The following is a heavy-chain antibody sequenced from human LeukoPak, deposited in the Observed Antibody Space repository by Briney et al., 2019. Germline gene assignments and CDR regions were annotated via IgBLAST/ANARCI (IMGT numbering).Heavy chain of an antibody. D-gene: IGHD6-6*01. CDR2: MNPNSGNT. V-gene: IGHV1-8*01. Sequence: GASVNVSCKASGYTFTSYDINWVRQATGQGLEWMGWMNPNSGNTGYAQKFQGRVTMTRNTSISTAYMELSSLRSEDTAVYYCARLHEYSSSFLEDYWGQGTLVTVSS. J-gene: IGHJ4*02. CDR1: GYTFTSYD. CDR3: ARLHEYSSSFLEDY.